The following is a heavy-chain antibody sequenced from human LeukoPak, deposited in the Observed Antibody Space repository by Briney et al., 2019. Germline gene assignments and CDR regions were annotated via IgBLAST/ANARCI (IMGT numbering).Heavy chain of an antibody. V-gene: IGHV3-20*04. Sequence: GGSLRLSCAASGFTFDDYGMSWVRQAPGKGLEWVSGINWNGGSTGYADSVKGRFTISRDNAKNSLYLQMNSLRAEDTALYYCAKDMGSYYDSSGYYGGRGYYFDYWGQGTLVTVSS. J-gene: IGHJ4*02. D-gene: IGHD3-22*01. CDR3: AKDMGSYYDSSGYYGGRGYYFDY. CDR1: GFTFDDYG. CDR2: INWNGGST.